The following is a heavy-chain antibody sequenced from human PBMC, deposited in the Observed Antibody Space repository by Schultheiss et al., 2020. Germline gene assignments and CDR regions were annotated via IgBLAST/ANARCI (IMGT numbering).Heavy chain of an antibody. CDR3: ATDGGKAWFDP. CDR1: GGTFSSYT. D-gene: IGHD3-16*01. CDR2: INPNSGGT. V-gene: IGHV1-2*02. J-gene: IGHJ5*02. Sequence: ASVKVSCKASGGTFSSYTISWVRQAPGQGLEWMGWINPNSGGTNYAQKFQGRVTMTRDTSISTAYMELSRLRSDDTAVYYCATDGGKAWFDPWGQGTLVTVSS.